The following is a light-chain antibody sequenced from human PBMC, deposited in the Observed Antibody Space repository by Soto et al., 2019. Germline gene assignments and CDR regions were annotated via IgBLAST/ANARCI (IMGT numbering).Light chain of an antibody. CDR3: QKYNSAPRT. CDR1: QGISNY. J-gene: IGKJ1*01. V-gene: IGKV1-27*01. Sequence: DIQMTQSPSSLSASVGDRVTITCRASQGISNYVAWYQQKPGKVPKLLIYAASTLESGVPSRFSGRGAGTDFNLTISSRQPEDVATYYCQKYNSAPRTFGQGTKVEIK. CDR2: AAS.